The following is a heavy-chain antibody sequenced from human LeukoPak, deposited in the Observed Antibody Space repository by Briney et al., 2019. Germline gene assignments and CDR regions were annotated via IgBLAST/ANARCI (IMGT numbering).Heavy chain of an antibody. CDR3: ARSGTVTNFDY. J-gene: IGHJ4*02. Sequence: SETLSLTCTVSGGAISSYYWSWIRQPPGEGLEWIAYIHYSGNTNYSPSLKSRVTISVDTSKNQFSLRLTSVTAADTAVYYCARSGTVTNFDYWGQGTLVSVSS. D-gene: IGHD4-17*01. V-gene: IGHV4-59*01. CDR2: IHYSGNT. CDR1: GGAISSYY.